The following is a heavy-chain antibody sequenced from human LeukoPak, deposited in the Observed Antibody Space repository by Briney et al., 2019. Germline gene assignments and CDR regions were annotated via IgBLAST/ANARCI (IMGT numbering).Heavy chain of an antibody. V-gene: IGHV3-53*01. CDR3: ARGPHYYDSSGYPNAHYYYMDV. Sequence: PGGSLRLSCAASGFTVSSNYMSWVRQAPGKGLEWVSVIYSGGSTYYADSVKGRFTISRDNAKNSLYLQMNSLRAEDTAVYYCARGPHYYDSSGYPNAHYYYMDVWGKGTTVTVSS. CDR2: IYSGGST. D-gene: IGHD3-22*01. J-gene: IGHJ6*03. CDR1: GFTVSSNY.